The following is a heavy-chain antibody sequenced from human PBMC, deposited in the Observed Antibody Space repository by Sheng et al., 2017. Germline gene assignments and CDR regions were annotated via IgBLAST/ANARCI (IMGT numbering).Heavy chain of an antibody. V-gene: IGHV3-23*01. CDR1: GFTFSSYA. Sequence: EVQLLESGGGLVQPGGSLRLSCAASGFTFSSYAMSWVRQAPGKGLEWVSAISGSGGSTYYADSVKGRFTISRDNSKNTLYLQMNSLRAEDTAVYYCAKYTTLLWFGEEPGSVFDYWGQGTLVTVSS. J-gene: IGHJ4*02. CDR2: ISGSGGST. D-gene: IGHD3-10*01. CDR3: AKYTTLLWFGEEPGSVFDY.